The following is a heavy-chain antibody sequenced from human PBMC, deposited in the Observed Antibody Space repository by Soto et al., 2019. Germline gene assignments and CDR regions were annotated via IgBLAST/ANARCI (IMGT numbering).Heavy chain of an antibody. Sequence: QVQLQESGPGLVKPSGTLSLTCAVSGGSISSSKWWSWVRQPPGKGLEWIGEIYHSGSTNYNPSLKSRVTISVDKSKHQFSLKLRSVTAADTAVYYCARTEVGATRFFDYWGQGTLVTVSS. J-gene: IGHJ4*02. CDR3: ARTEVGATRFFDY. V-gene: IGHV4-4*02. CDR1: GGSISSSKW. CDR2: IYHSGST. D-gene: IGHD1-26*01.